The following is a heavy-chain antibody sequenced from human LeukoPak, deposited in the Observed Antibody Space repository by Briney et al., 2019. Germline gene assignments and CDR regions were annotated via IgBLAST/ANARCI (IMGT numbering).Heavy chain of an antibody. V-gene: IGHV4-39*07. Sequence: SETLSLTCTVSGGSVSTSYYWGWIRQPPGKGLEWIGSICSGGNTCYNPSLKSRVTISIDTSKNQFSLNLTSMTAADTAVYYCARLRSAMVSSWGQGTLVIVSS. D-gene: IGHD5-18*01. CDR2: ICSGGNT. J-gene: IGHJ5*02. CDR1: GGSVSTSYY. CDR3: ARLRSAMVSS.